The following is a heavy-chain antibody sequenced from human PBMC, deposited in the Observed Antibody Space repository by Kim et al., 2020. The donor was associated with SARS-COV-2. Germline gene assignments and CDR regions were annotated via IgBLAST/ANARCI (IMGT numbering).Heavy chain of an antibody. Sequence: RFTISRDNAKNSLYLQMNSLRAEDTAVYYCAGARYPLNYYGSEPPDAFDIWGQGTMVTVSS. J-gene: IGHJ3*02. CDR3: AGARYPLNYYGSEPPDAFDI. V-gene: IGHV3-11*06. D-gene: IGHD3-10*01.